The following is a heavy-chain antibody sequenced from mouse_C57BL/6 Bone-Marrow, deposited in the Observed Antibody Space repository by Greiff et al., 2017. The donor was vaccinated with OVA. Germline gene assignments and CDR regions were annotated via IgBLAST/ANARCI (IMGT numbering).Heavy chain of an antibody. J-gene: IGHJ2*01. CDR1: GFNIKDYY. CDR3: ARSGDGYLYYFDY. D-gene: IGHD2-3*01. CDR2: IDPEDGET. Sequence: VQLQQSGAELVKPGASVKLSCTASGFNIKDYYMHWVKQRTEQGLEWIGRIDPEDGETKYATKFQGKATITADTSSNTAYLQLSSLTSEDTAVYYCARSGDGYLYYFDYWGQGTTLTVSS. V-gene: IGHV14-2*01.